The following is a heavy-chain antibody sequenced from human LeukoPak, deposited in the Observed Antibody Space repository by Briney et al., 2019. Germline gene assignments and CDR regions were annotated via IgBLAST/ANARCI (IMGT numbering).Heavy chain of an antibody. J-gene: IGHJ4*02. CDR3: ARVEMATMPDY. D-gene: IGHD5-24*01. CDR2: INPNSGGT. V-gene: IGHV1-2*02. Sequence: GASVKVSCKASGYTFTGYYMRWVRQAPGQGLEWMGWINPNSGGTNYAQKFQGRVTMTRDTSISTAYMELSGLRSDDTAVYYCARVEMATMPDYWGQGTLVTVSS. CDR1: GYTFTGYY.